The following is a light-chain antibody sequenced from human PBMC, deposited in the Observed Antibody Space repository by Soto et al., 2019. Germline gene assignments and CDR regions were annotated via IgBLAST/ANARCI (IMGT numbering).Light chain of an antibody. CDR1: QSVDKF. CDR3: QQYGSSPPT. V-gene: IGKV3-11*01. CDR2: DAS. J-gene: IGKJ1*01. Sequence: EVELTQSPAVLSLSPGESATLSCRASQSVDKFLAWYQQRPGQPPRLLIFDASNRATGVPVRFSGSGSGTDFTLTIGSLEPEDSAVYYCQQYGSSPPTFGQGTKVDIK.